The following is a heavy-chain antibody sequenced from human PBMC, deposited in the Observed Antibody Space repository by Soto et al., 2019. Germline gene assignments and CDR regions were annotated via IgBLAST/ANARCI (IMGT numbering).Heavy chain of an antibody. V-gene: IGHV3-23*01. CDR2: ISDAAGSA. CDR1: GFTFSSYA. CDR3: ARPYGGKIGDAPDL. Sequence: LRLSCVASGFTFSSYAMSWVRQVPGKGLEWVSTISDAAGSAYYVDSVKGRFTISRDNSKKTLYLQMNSLRAEDSAVYYCARPYGGKIGDAPDLWGPGTMVTVSS. D-gene: IGHD4-17*01. J-gene: IGHJ3*01.